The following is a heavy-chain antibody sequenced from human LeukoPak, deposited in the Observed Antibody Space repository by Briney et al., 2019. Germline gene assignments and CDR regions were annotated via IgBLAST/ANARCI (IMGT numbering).Heavy chain of an antibody. CDR2: IIPIFGTA. CDR1: GSTFSSYP. CDR3: ARGWDTAKSAFDI. D-gene: IGHD5-18*01. V-gene: IGHV1-69*13. J-gene: IGHJ3*02. Sequence: SVKVSCKASGSTFSSYPISWVRQAPGQGLEWMGGIIPIFGTANYAQKFQGRVTITADESTSTAYMELSSLRSEDTAVYYCARGWDTAKSAFDIWGQGTMVTVSS.